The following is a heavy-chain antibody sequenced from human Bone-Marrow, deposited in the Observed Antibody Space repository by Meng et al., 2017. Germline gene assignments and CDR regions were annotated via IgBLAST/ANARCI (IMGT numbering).Heavy chain of an antibody. V-gene: IGHV4-38-2*02. D-gene: IGHD1-26*01. J-gene: IGHJ4*02. CDR2: IYHSGST. CDR1: GYSISRGFY. Sequence: SETLSLTCTVSGYSISRGFYWGWIRQPPGKGLEWIGRIYHSGSTYYNSSLRSPVTISVDTSKNQFSLKVRSVTAADTAVYYCARAGVGASRGYYFDYWGQGTLVTVSS. CDR3: ARAGVGASRGYYFDY.